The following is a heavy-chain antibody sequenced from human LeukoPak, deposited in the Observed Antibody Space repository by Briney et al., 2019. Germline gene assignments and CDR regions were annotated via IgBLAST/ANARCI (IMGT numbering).Heavy chain of an antibody. CDR3: ARGGGTEWLLVPFEY. V-gene: IGHV4-34*01. CDR1: GGSFSGYY. J-gene: IGHJ4*02. D-gene: IGHD3-22*01. Sequence: SKTLSLTCAVYGGSFSGYYWSWIRQPPGKGLEWIGEINHSGSTNYNPSLKSRVTISVDTSKNQFSLKLSSVTAADTAVYYCARGGGTEWLLVPFEYWGQGTLVTVSS. CDR2: INHSGST.